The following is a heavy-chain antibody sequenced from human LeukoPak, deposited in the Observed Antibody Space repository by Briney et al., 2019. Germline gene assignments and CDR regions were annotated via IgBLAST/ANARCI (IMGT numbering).Heavy chain of an antibody. D-gene: IGHD6-19*01. CDR1: GYTLTELS. J-gene: IGHJ4*02. Sequence: ASVKVSCKVSGYTLTELSMHWVRQAPGKGLEWMGDFDPEDGETIYAQKFQGRVTMTEDTSTDTAYMELSSLRSEDTAVYYCATETMYSSGWYRFDYWGQGTLVTVSS. V-gene: IGHV1-24*01. CDR2: FDPEDGET. CDR3: ATETMYSSGWYRFDY.